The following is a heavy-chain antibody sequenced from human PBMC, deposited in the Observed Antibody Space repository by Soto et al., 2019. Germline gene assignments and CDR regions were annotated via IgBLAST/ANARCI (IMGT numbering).Heavy chain of an antibody. CDR2: VYYNGRT. J-gene: IGHJ4*02. Sequence: QVQLQESGPGSVKSSETLSLTCTLSGGSISSYYWSWIRQPPGKGLEWLGYVYYNGRTSYNPSLKSRATTPLDTSRTQFTVTLGSVAAADPAMYYCARVSGGRGSPLDQWGQGTLVTVSS. V-gene: IGHV4-59*01. D-gene: IGHD3-10*01. CDR3: ARVSGGRGSPLDQ. CDR1: GGSISSYY.